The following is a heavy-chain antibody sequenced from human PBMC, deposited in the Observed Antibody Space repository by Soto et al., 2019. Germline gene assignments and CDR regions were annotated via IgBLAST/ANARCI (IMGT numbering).Heavy chain of an antibody. CDR2: IYPGDSDT. CDR3: AASIFYYGMDV. J-gene: IGHJ6*02. CDR1: GYTFTNYW. V-gene: IGHV5-51*01. Sequence: GYTFTNYWIGWVRQMPGKGLEWMGIIYPGDSDTKYNPSFQGQVTISADKSITTTYLQWSSLKASDTAIYYCAASIFYYGMDVWGQGTTVTVSS.